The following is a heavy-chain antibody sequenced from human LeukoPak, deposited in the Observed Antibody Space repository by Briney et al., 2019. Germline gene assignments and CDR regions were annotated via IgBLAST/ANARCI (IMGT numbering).Heavy chain of an antibody. D-gene: IGHD2-2*01. Sequence: ASVKVSCKASGYTFTSYAMNWVRQAPGQGLEWMGWINTNTGNPTYAQGFTGRFVFSLDTSVSTAYLQISSLKAEDTAVYYCAREVVPAGSSGMDVWGQGTAVTVSS. V-gene: IGHV7-4-1*02. CDR2: INTNTGNP. CDR3: AREVVPAGSSGMDV. CDR1: GYTFTSYA. J-gene: IGHJ6*02.